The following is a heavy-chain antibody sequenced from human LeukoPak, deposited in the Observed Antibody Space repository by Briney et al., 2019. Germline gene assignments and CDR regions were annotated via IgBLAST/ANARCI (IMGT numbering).Heavy chain of an antibody. Sequence: PGGSLRLSCAASGFTFSSYAMSWVRQAPGKGLEWVSAISGSGGSTYYADSVKGRFTISRDNSKNTLYLQMNSLRAEDAAVYYCAKDLVGYSGFDFDYWGQGTLVTVSS. CDR1: GFTFSSYA. V-gene: IGHV3-23*01. D-gene: IGHD5-12*01. J-gene: IGHJ4*02. CDR3: AKDLVGYSGFDFDY. CDR2: ISGSGGST.